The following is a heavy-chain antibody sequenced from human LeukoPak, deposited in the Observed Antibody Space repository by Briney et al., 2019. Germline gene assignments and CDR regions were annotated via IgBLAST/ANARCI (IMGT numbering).Heavy chain of an antibody. CDR3: ARDSVAGDY. J-gene: IGHJ4*02. D-gene: IGHD6-19*01. CDR2: IYYSGST. V-gene: IGHV4-39*07. Sequence: SETLSLTCTVSGGSISSSSYYWGWIRQPPGKGLEWIGSIYYSGSTYYNPSLKSRVTISVDTSKNQFSLKLSSVTAADTAVYYCARDSVAGDYWGQGTLVTVSS. CDR1: GGSISSSSYY.